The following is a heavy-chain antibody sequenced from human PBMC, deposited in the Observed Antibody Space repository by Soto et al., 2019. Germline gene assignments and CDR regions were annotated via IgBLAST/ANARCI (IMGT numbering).Heavy chain of an antibody. V-gene: IGHV1-2*02. J-gene: IGHJ5*02. Sequence: QVHLVQSGAEVKKPGASVTVSCKASGYSFTDYYMHWVRQAPGQGLEWRGWINTKTGGTNYAQRVQGRVTMTGDTSINTAYMELSRLRSDDTAVYYCARVGPTGWFDPWGQGTVVTVSS. CDR3: ARVGPTGWFDP. CDR1: GYSFTDYY. CDR2: INTKTGGT.